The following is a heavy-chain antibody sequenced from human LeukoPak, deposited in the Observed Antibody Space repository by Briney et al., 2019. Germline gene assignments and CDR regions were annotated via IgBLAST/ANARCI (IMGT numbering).Heavy chain of an antibody. Sequence: SETLSLTCALSGGSISSTNCWSWARQPPGKGLEWIGEIYHSGSTHYNPSLKSRVTMSLDKSKNQFSLELTSVTAADTAVYYCATRPAAFDIWGRGTMVAVSS. V-gene: IGHV4-4*02. CDR3: ATRPAAFDI. J-gene: IGHJ3*02. CDR1: GGSISSTNC. CDR2: IYHSGST. D-gene: IGHD1-14*01.